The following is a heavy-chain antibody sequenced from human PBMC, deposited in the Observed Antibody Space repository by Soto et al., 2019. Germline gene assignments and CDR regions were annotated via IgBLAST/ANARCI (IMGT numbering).Heavy chain of an antibody. CDR2: IKSKTDGGTT. D-gene: IGHD1-26*01. V-gene: IGHV3-15*07. J-gene: IGHJ6*02. CDR1: GFTCSNAW. Sequence: GGSLRLSCAASGFTCSNAWMNWVRQAPGKGLEWVGRIKSKTDGGTTDYAAPVKGRFTISRDDSKNTLYLQMNSLKTEDTAVCYCTTASRELPFGDYYYYYGMDVWGQGTTVTVSS. CDR3: TTASRELPFGDYYYYYGMDV.